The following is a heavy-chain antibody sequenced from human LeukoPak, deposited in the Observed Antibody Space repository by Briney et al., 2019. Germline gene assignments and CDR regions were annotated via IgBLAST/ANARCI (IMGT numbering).Heavy chain of an antibody. V-gene: IGHV3-74*01. CDR3: ARDLNWNELYGMDV. CDR2: INSDGSST. Sequence: GGSLRLSCAASGFSFSRHAMHWVRQAPGKGLVWVSRINSDGSSTSYADSVKGRFTISRDNAKNTLYLQMNSLRAEDTAVYYCARDLNWNELYGMDVWGKGTTVTVSS. CDR1: GFSFSRHA. D-gene: IGHD1-1*01. J-gene: IGHJ6*04.